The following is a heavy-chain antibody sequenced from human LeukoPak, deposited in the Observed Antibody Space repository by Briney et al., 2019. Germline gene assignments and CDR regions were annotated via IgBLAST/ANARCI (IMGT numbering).Heavy chain of an antibody. D-gene: IGHD2-2*01. CDR1: GFTFSSYG. CDR2: ISYDGSNK. J-gene: IGHJ4*02. V-gene: IGHV3-30*19. CDR3: AREIVPAAMALPIDY. Sequence: PGGSLRLSCAASGFTFSSYGMHWVRQAPGKGLEWVAVISYDGSNKYYADSVKGRFTISRDNSKNTLYLQTNSLRAEDTAVYYCAREIVPAAMALPIDYWGQGTLVTVSS.